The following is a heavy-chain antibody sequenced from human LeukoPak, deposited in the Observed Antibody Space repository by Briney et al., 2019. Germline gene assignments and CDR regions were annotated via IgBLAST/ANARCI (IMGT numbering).Heavy chain of an antibody. CDR2: IIPILGIA. V-gene: IGHV1-69*04. J-gene: IGHJ4*02. D-gene: IGHD6-13*01. CDR1: GGTFSSYA. Sequence: SVKVSCKASGGTFSSYAISWVRQAPGQGLEWMGRIIPILGIANYAQKFQGRVTITADKSTSTAYMELSSLRSEDTAVYYCARDVPGIAAAGFDYWGQGTLVTVSS. CDR3: ARDVPGIAAAGFDY.